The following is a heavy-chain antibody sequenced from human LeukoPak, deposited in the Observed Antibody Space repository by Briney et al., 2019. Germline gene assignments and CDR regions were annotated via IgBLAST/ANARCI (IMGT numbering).Heavy chain of an antibody. Sequence: GGSLRLSCTASGFSFSNYGMAWVRQAPGKGLEWVSYISSSSRTIYYADSVKGRFTISSDHAKNSLYLQMNSLRDEDPAVYYCARSGYGDSYYYYYYGMDVWGQGTTVSVSS. CDR2: ISSSSRTI. CDR3: ARSGYGDSYYYYYYGMDV. V-gene: IGHV3-48*02. J-gene: IGHJ6*02. CDR1: GFSFSNYG. D-gene: IGHD4-17*01.